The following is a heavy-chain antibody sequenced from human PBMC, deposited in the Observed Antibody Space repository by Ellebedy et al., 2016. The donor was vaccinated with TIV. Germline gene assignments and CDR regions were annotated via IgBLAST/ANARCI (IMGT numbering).Heavy chain of an antibody. CDR3: ARMSSGGYEDY. CDR2: IIPMFGTT. Sequence: ASVKVSCKTSGGTFSSYSLNWVRQAPGQGLEWVGGIIPMFGTTNYAQKFQGRVTITADESTSTAYLEVTSLRSEDTAVYYCARMSSGGYEDYWGQGTLVTVSS. D-gene: IGHD2-15*01. V-gene: IGHV1-69*13. CDR1: GGTFSSYS. J-gene: IGHJ4*02.